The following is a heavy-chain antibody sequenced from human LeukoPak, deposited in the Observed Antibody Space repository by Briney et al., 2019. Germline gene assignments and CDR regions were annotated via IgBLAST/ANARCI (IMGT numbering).Heavy chain of an antibody. D-gene: IGHD3-9*01. CDR1: GGTFSSYA. CDR2: IIPIFGTA. V-gene: IGHV1-69*05. J-gene: IGHJ6*03. Sequence: SVKVSCKASGGTFSSYAISWVRQAPGQGLEWMGGIIPIFGTANYAQKFQGRVTITTDESTSTAYMELSSLRSEDTAVYYCARAAYPSGGYFDWVWGGSWLGYMDVWGKGTTVTVSS. CDR3: ARAAYPSGGYFDWVWGGSWLGYMDV.